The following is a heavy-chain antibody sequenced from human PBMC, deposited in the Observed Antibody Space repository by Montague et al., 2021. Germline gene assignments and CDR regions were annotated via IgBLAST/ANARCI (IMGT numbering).Heavy chain of an antibody. Sequence: SLRLSCAASGLTFSTFPMHWVRQAPGKGLGWVALITHDGSNKYYADSVRGRFTVSRDNSKNTLYLQTSSLRADDTAVYYCARWRYYYDMSGYASWGRGTLVTVSS. CDR1: GLTFSTFP. D-gene: IGHD3-22*01. V-gene: IGHV3-30-3*01. J-gene: IGHJ5*02. CDR3: ARWRYYYDMSGYAS. CDR2: ITHDGSNK.